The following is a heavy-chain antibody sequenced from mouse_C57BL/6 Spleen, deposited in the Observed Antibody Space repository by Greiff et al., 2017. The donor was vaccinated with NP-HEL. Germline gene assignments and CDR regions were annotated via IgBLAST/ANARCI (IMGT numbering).Heavy chain of an antibody. J-gene: IGHJ4*01. V-gene: IGHV5-9*01. CDR3: ARHYDGYAMDY. Sequence: EVHLVESGGGLVKPGGSLKLSCAASGFTFSSYTMSWVRQTPEKRLEWVATISGGGGNTYYPDSVKGRFTISRDNAKNTLYLQMSSLRSEDAALYYCARHYDGYAMDYWGQGTSVTVSS. D-gene: IGHD2-12*01. CDR2: ISGGGGNT. CDR1: GFTFSSYT.